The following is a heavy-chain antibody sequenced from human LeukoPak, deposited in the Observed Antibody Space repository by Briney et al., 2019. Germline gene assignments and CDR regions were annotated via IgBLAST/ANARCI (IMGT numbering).Heavy chain of an antibody. D-gene: IGHD5-12*01. V-gene: IGHV4-59*08. CDR1: GGSISTYY. CDR2: IHYSGTT. Sequence: PSETLSLTCTVSGGSISTYYWSWIRQPPGKGLEWIGYIHYSGTTNYNPSLKNRVTISLDTSKNQFSLNLSSVTAADTAVYYCARMGGYSGYATHWDQGTLVTVSS. J-gene: IGHJ4*02. CDR3: ARMGGYSGYATH.